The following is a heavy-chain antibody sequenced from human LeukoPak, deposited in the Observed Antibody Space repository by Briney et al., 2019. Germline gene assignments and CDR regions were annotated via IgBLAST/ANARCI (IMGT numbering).Heavy chain of an antibody. V-gene: IGHV3-30*03. CDR3: AGANQGDY. J-gene: IGHJ4*02. CDR1: GFTFSSYG. CDR2: ISYDGSNK. Sequence: GGSLRLSCAASGFTFSSYGMHWVRQAPGKGLEWVAVISYDGSNKYYADSVKGRFTISRDNSKNTLYLQMNSLRAEDTAVYYCAGANQGDYWGQGTLVTVSS. D-gene: IGHD1-14*01.